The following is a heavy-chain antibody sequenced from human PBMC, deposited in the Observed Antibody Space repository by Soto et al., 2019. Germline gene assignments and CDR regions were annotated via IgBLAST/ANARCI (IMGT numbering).Heavy chain of an antibody. V-gene: IGHV1-69*13. D-gene: IGHD6-13*01. CDR2: IIPIFGTA. J-gene: IGHJ6*04. Sequence: SVKVSCKASGGTFSSYAISWVRQAPGQGLEWMGGIIPIFGTANYAQKFQGRVTITADESTSTAYMELSSLRSEDTAVYYCARDRAAASHDYYYYGMDVWGKGTTVTVSS. CDR3: ARDRAAASHDYYYYGMDV. CDR1: GGTFSSYA.